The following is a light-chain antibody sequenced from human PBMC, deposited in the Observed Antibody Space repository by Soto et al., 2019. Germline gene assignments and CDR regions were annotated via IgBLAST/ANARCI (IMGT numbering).Light chain of an antibody. CDR3: QKYNSAPWT. V-gene: IGKV1-27*01. CDR2: AAA. J-gene: IGKJ1*01. CDR1: QGISNY. Sequence: DIQMTQSPSSLSTSVGDRVTITCRASQGISNYLAGYQQKPGKVPKLLIYAAATLQSGVPSRFSGSGSGTDFTLTISSLQPEDVATYYCQKYNSAPWTFGQGTKVEIK.